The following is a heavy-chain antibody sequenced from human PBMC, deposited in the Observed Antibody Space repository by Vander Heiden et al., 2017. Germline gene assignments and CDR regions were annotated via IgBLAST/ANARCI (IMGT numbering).Heavy chain of an antibody. D-gene: IGHD4-17*01. CDR1: AFSYSSYS. J-gene: IGHJ6*02. Sequence: EVQLVESGGGLVQPGGSLRLPRAASAFSYSSYSMNCVRQAPGKGLEWVSYISSRDNTIYYADSVKGRFTISRDNAKNSLFLQMNSLRAEDTAVYYCARNSGYGGSYVMHVWGQGTTVTVSS. CDR2: ISSRDNTI. CDR3: ARNSGYGGSYVMHV. V-gene: IGHV3-48*01.